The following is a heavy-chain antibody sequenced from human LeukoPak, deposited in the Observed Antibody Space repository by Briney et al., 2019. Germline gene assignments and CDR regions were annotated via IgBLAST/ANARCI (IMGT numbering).Heavy chain of an antibody. V-gene: IGHV3-49*04. CDR3: AKDSTTVTYFDY. Sequence: PGGSLRLSCTASGFTFGDYAMSWVRQAPGKGLEWVGFIRSKAYGGTTEYAASVKGRFTISRDDSKSIAYLQMNSLRAEDTAVYYCAKDSTTVTYFDYWGQGTLVTVSS. CDR1: GFTFGDYA. CDR2: IRSKAYGGTT. D-gene: IGHD4-17*01. J-gene: IGHJ4*02.